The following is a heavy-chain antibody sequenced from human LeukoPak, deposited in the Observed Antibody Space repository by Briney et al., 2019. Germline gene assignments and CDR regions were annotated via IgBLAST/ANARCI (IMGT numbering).Heavy chain of an antibody. Sequence: SETLSLTCTVSGGSISSYYWSWIRQPPGKGLEWIGYIYYSGSTNYNPSLKSRVAISVDTSKNQFSLKLSSVTAADTAVHYCARHYYDSSGYYFDYWGQGTLVTVSS. J-gene: IGHJ4*02. D-gene: IGHD3-22*01. CDR3: ARHYYDSSGYYFDY. CDR1: GGSISSYY. V-gene: IGHV4-59*08. CDR2: IYYSGST.